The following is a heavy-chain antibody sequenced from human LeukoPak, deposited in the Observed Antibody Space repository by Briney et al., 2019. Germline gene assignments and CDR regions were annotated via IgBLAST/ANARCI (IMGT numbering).Heavy chain of an antibody. CDR3: ARDRPDNWFDP. Sequence: PSETLSLTCTVSGGSISSSSYYWGWIRKPPGKGLEWIGSIYYSGSTYYNPSLKSRVTISVDTSKNQFSLKLSSVTAADTAVYYCARDRPDNWFDPWGQGTLVTVSS. V-gene: IGHV4-39*07. J-gene: IGHJ5*02. CDR1: GGSISSSSYY. CDR2: IYYSGST.